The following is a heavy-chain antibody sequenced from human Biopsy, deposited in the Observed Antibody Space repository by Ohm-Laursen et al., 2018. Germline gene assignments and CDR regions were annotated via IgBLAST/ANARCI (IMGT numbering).Heavy chain of an antibody. J-gene: IGHJ4*02. V-gene: IGHV3-23*01. D-gene: IGHD5-12*01. Sequence: SLRLSCAASGFTFDDFAMHWVRQVPGKGLEWVSGISGRTSGTYYADSVKGRFTISRDNSKNTLYLQMSSLRAEDTALYYCAKCMTYSGDGIDCWGQGTLVTVSS. CDR3: AKCMTYSGDGIDC. CDR1: GFTFDDFA. CDR2: ISGRTSGT.